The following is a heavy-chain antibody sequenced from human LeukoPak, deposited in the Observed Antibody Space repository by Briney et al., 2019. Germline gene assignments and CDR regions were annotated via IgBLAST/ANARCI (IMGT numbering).Heavy chain of an antibody. CDR2: ISGSGGST. CDR3: AKDRRAGSYDY. CDR1: GFTFSRNG. V-gene: IGHV3-23*01. Sequence: GGSLRLSCAASGFTFSRNGMTWVRQAPGKGLEWVSAISGSGGSTYYADSVKGRFTISRDNSKNTLYLQMNSLRVEDTAVYYCAKDRRAGSYDYWGQGTLVTVSS. D-gene: IGHD3-10*01. J-gene: IGHJ4*02.